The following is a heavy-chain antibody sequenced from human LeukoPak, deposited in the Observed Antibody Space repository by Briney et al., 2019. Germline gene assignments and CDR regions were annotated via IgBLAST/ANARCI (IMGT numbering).Heavy chain of an antibody. J-gene: IGHJ3*02. V-gene: IGHV1-18*01. CDR2: ISAYNGNT. Sequence: ASVKVSCKAPGYTFTSYGISWVRQAPGQGLEWMGWISAYNGNTNYAQKLQGRVTMTTDTSTSTAYMELRGLRSDDTAVYYCARDWYYYDSSGPRAFDIWGQGTMVTVSS. D-gene: IGHD3-22*01. CDR3: ARDWYYYDSSGPRAFDI. CDR1: GYTFTSYG.